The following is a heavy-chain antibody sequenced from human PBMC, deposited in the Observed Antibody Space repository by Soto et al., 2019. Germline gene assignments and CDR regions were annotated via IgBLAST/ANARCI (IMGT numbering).Heavy chain of an antibody. J-gene: IGHJ6*02. V-gene: IGHV1-58*01. D-gene: IGHD3-22*01. Sequence: GASVKVSCKASGFTFTSSAVQWVRQARGQRLECIGWIVVGSGNTNYAQKFQERVTISRDMSTNTAYMELSSLRSEDTAVYYCEGRDTSGLYFYGMDVWGQGTTVTVSS. CDR1: GFTFTSSA. CDR3: EGRDTSGLYFYGMDV. CDR2: IVVGSGNT.